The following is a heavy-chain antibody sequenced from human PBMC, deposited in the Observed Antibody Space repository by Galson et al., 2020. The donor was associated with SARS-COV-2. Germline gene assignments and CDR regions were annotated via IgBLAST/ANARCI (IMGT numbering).Heavy chain of an antibody. J-gene: IGHJ4*02. CDR2: FNPKSGGI. CDR1: GYTFIDYH. V-gene: IGHV1-2*02. Sequence: ASVKVSCRTSGYTFIDYHLPWVRQAPGQGPAWMGWFNPKSGGIDSAHNFQDRVTMTWDTSISTAFMELRALRSDDTAMYYCARGYCSGAPCHSPLRGLDFWGPGTLVTVSS. D-gene: IGHD2-15*01. CDR3: ARGYCSGAPCHSPLRGLDF.